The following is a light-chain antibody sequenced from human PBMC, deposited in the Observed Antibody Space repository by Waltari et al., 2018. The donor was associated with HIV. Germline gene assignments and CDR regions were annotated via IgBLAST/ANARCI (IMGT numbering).Light chain of an antibody. CDR1: TGAVTSGHY. V-gene: IGLV7-46*01. Sequence: QAVVTQEPSLTVSPGGTVTLTRGPSTGAVTSGHYPYWFQQKPGQAPRTLLYDTSNKPSWTPARFSGSLLGGKAALTLSGAQPEDEAEYYCLLSYSGARPVVFGGGTKLTVL. CDR2: DTS. CDR3: LLSYSGARPVV. J-gene: IGLJ2*01.